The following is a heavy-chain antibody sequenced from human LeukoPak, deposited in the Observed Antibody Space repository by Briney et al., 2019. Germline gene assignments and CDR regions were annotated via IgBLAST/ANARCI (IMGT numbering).Heavy chain of an antibody. CDR3: ARHLSGVTGYTYGRGIDY. J-gene: IGHJ4*02. V-gene: IGHV3-7*01. CDR1: GFTFSSYW. D-gene: IGHD5-18*01. CDR2: IKQDGSER. Sequence: GGSLRLSCAASGFTFSSYWMSWVRQGPGKGLEWLANIKQDGSERYYVDSVKGRFTISRDSAKKSLYLQMNSLRAEDTAVYYCARHLSGVTGYTYGRGIDYWGQGTLVTVSS.